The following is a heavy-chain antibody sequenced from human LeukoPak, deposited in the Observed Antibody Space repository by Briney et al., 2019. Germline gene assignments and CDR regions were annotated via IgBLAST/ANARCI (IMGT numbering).Heavy chain of an antibody. CDR3: ARAGYGDYGDFDY. CDR1: GFTFSSYA. J-gene: IGHJ4*02. D-gene: IGHD4-17*01. CDR2: ISYDGSNK. V-gene: IGHV3-30-3*01. Sequence: PGGSLRLSCAASGFTFSSYAMHWVRQAPGKGLEGVAVISYDGSNKYYADSVKGRFTISRDNSKNTLYLQMNSLRAEDTAVYYCARAGYGDYGDFDYWGQGTLVTVSP.